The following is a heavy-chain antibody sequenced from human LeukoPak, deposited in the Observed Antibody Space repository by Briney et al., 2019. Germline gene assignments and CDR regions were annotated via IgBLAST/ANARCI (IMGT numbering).Heavy chain of an antibody. V-gene: IGHV4-59*01. D-gene: IGHD6-19*01. J-gene: IGHJ4*02. Sequence: ARGSLCLSCAASGFTFSSYAVSWVRQPPGKGLEWIGYIYYSGSTNYNPSLKSRVTISVDTSKNQFSLKLSSVTAADTAVYYCARGVQQWLNVISFDHWGQGTLVTVSS. CDR1: GFTFSSYA. CDR2: IYYSGST. CDR3: ARGVQQWLNVISFDH.